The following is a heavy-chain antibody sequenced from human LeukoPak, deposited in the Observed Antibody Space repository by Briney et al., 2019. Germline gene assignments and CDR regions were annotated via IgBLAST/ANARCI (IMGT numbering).Heavy chain of an antibody. CDR2: IDHSGST. CDR3: ARDLSGTFDY. CDR1: GYSISSGHY. D-gene: IGHD1-26*01. J-gene: IGHJ4*02. Sequence: PSETLSLTCSVSGYSISSGHYWGWIRQPPGKGLEWIGSIDHSGSTNYNPSLKSRVTISVDTSKNQFSLKLSSVTAADTAVYYCARDLSGTFDYWGQGTLVTVSS. V-gene: IGHV4-38-2*02.